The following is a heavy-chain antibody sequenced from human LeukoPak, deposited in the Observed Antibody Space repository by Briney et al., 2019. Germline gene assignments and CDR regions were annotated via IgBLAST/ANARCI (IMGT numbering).Heavy chain of an antibody. V-gene: IGHV6-1*01. CDR3: AREGRGSSGWYSYYYYMDV. CDR1: RDSVSSNSAA. J-gene: IGHJ6*03. CDR2: TYYRSKWYN. Sequence: SQTLSLTCAISRDSVSSNSAAWNWIGQSPSRGLEWLGRTYYRSKWYNDYAVSVKSRITINPDTSKNQFSLQLNSVTPEDTAVYYCAREGRGSSGWYSYYYYMDVWGKGTTVTISS. D-gene: IGHD6-19*01.